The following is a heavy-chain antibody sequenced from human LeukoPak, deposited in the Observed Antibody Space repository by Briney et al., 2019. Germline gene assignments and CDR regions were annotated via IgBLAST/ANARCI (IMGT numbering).Heavy chain of an antibody. J-gene: IGHJ4*02. CDR1: GFTFSVYS. Sequence: GGSLRLSCAASGFTFSVYSMRSVRQAPGKGLECVSYISTSSTTIYYADSVRGRFTISRDNAKNSLYLQMNSLRAEDTAVYYCARRNPTSGSWPIFDYWGQGTLVTVSS. CDR3: ARRNPTSGSWPIFDY. CDR2: ISTSSTTI. D-gene: IGHD6-13*01. V-gene: IGHV3-48*01.